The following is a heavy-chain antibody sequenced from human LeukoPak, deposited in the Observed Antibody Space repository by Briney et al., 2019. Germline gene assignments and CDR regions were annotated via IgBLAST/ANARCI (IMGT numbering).Heavy chain of an antibody. CDR1: GGSISSYY. CDR2: IYYSGST. J-gene: IGHJ6*02. D-gene: IGHD3-10*01. Sequence: SETLSLTCTVSGGSISSYYWSWIQQPPGKGLEWIGYIYYSGSTNYNPSLKSRVTISVDTSKNQFSLKLSSVTAADTAVYYCARDLGYYYGSGSQPYYYYYGMDVWGQGTTVTVSS. CDR3: ARDLGYYYGSGSQPYYYYYGMDV. V-gene: IGHV4-59*01.